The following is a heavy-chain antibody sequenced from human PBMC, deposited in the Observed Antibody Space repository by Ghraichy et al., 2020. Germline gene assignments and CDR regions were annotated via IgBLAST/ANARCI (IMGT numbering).Heavy chain of an antibody. CDR1: GFIFSTYG. Sequence: GGSLRLSCTASGFIFSTYGMHWVRQAPGKGLEWVAVIWYDGNKRYYADSVKGRFTISRDNSKNTLYLQMNSLRAEDTAVYYCARGQGDYEDYYYFMDVWGKGTTVTVSS. J-gene: IGHJ6*03. V-gene: IGHV3-33*01. CDR2: IWYDGNKR. D-gene: IGHD4-17*01. CDR3: ARGQGDYEDYYYFMDV.